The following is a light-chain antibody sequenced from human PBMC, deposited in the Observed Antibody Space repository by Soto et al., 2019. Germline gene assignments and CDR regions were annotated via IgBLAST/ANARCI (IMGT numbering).Light chain of an antibody. CDR1: QSLLHSNGYNY. J-gene: IGKJ1*01. CDR2: LGS. Sequence: IVMTQSPLSLPVTPGEPASISCRSSQSLLHSNGYNYLDWYLQKPGQSPQLLIYLGSNRASGVPDRFSGSGSGTDFTLKISRVKAEDVGVYYCMQALQSWTFGQGTKVEIK. CDR3: MQALQSWT. V-gene: IGKV2-28*01.